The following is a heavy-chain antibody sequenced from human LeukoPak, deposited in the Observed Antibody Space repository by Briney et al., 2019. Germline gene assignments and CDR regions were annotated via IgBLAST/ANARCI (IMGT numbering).Heavy chain of an antibody. CDR1: GGSISGYY. V-gene: IGHV4-59*01. J-gene: IGHJ6*03. CDR3: ARGVREKNRGFLPYYYYYYMDV. Sequence: SETLSLTRTVSGGSISGYYWSWIRQPPGKGLEWIGYIYYSGSTNYNPSLKSRVTISVDTSKNQFSLNLSSVTAADTAVYYCARGVREKNRGFLPYYYYYYMDVWGKGTTVAISS. CDR2: IYYSGST. D-gene: IGHD3-10*01.